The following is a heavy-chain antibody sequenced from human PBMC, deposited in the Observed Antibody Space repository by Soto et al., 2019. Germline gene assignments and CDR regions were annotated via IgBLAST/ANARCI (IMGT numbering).Heavy chain of an antibody. D-gene: IGHD2-15*01. Sequence: VQLLESGGGLIQPGGSLRLSCAASGFTFSYGIHWLRQAPGKGLEWAASISYDSSNKFYGDSVKGRFTISRDNSKNTRVLQMSSLRAEDTAVYYCAKLVIGYCSGNTCDDYWGQGTLAAVSS. CDR2: ISYDSSNK. V-gene: IGHV3-30*18. J-gene: IGHJ4*02. CDR1: GFTFSYG. CDR3: AKLVIGYCSGNTCDDY.